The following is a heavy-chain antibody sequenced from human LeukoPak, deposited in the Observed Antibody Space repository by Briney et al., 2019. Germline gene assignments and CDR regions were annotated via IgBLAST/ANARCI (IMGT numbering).Heavy chain of an antibody. CDR3: ARGDFGRYAFDF. CDR2: INTIGTTI. CDR1: GFTFSNYY. V-gene: IGHV3-11*01. D-gene: IGHD2/OR15-2a*01. Sequence: GGSLRLSCAASGFTFSNYYMSWIRHAPGNGLEWVSYINTIGTTIYYADSLKGRFTISRDNAKNSLSLQMDSLRAEDTAVYYCARGDFGRYAFDFWGQGTMVTVSS. J-gene: IGHJ3*01.